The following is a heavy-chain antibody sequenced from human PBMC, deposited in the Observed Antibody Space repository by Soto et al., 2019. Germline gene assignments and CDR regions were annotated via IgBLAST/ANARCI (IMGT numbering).Heavy chain of an antibody. CDR2: ISYDGSNK. Sequence: QVQLVESGGGVVQPGRSLRLSCAASGFTFSSYAMHWVRQAPGKGLEWVAVISYDGSNKYYADSVKGRFTISRDNSKNTLYLQMNSLRAEDTAVYYCARGTFRDDGYGFPHFDYWGQGTLVTVSS. CDR3: ARGTFRDDGYGFPHFDY. V-gene: IGHV3-30-3*01. D-gene: IGHD2-21*01. J-gene: IGHJ4*02. CDR1: GFTFSSYA.